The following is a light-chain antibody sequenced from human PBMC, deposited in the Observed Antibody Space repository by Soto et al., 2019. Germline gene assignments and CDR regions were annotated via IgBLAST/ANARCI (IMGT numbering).Light chain of an antibody. J-gene: IGKJ2*01. Sequence: EIVLTQSPATLSVSPGERATLSCRASQSISSNLVWYQQKPGQAPRLLISGASTRATGVPARFSGSGSGTEFTLTISSLQSEDFAVYYCQQYNNWPPYTFGQGTKVDTK. CDR1: QSISSN. CDR3: QQYNNWPPYT. V-gene: IGKV3-15*01. CDR2: GAS.